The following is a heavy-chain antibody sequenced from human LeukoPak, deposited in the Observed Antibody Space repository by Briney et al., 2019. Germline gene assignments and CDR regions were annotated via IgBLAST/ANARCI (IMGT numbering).Heavy chain of an antibody. Sequence: PSETLSLTCTVSGGSISSYYWSWIRQPPGKGLEWIGYIYYSGSTNYNPSLKSRVTISVDMSKNQFSLRLSSVTAADTALYYCARGEEGLIDYWGQGTLVTVSS. CDR3: ARGEEGLIDY. CDR1: GGSISSYY. V-gene: IGHV4-59*01. D-gene: IGHD1-26*01. CDR2: IYYSGST. J-gene: IGHJ4*02.